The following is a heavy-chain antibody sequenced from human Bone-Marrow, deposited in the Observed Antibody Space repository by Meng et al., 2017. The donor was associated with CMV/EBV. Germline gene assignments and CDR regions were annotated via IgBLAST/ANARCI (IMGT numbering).Heavy chain of an antibody. J-gene: IGHJ6*02. CDR3: ASLRFGEPPLYYYYGMDV. D-gene: IGHD3-10*01. CDR2: ISSSGSTI. Sequence: GESLKISCAASGFTFSSYEMNWVRQAPGKGLEWVSYISSSGSTIYYADSVKGRFTISRDNAKNSLYLQMNSLRAEDTAVYYCASLRFGEPPLYYYYGMDVWGQGTTVTVSS. V-gene: IGHV3-48*03. CDR1: GFTFSSYE.